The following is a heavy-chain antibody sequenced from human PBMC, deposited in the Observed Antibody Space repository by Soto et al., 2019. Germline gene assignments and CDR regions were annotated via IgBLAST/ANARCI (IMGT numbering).Heavy chain of an antibody. V-gene: IGHV1-46*02. Sequence: APVDVSWQSPVHTYESSYSRCVRPDPGHGLEWMGVINPHGGSTRFAQKFQGRVTMTRDTPKSTVYMELRGLTSEDTALYYCVKDKWYNNTWYLDYWGQGTRVTDS. CDR3: VKDKWYNNTWYLDY. CDR2: INPHGGST. CDR1: VHTYESSY. J-gene: IGHJ4*02. D-gene: IGHD6-13*01.